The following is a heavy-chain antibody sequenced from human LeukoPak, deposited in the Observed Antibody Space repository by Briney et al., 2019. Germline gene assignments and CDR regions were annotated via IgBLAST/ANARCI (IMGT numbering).Heavy chain of an antibody. D-gene: IGHD3-3*01. CDR2: INHSGST. J-gene: IGHJ6*04. Sequence: SETLSLTCEIHGGSFSGYYWSWLRQPPGKGLEWIGEINHSGSTNYNPSLKSRVTISVDTSKNQFSLKLSSVTAADTAVYYCARVSMDYDFWSGSSLGVWGKGTTVTVSS. V-gene: IGHV4-34*01. CDR1: GGSFSGYY. CDR3: ARVSMDYDFWSGSSLGV.